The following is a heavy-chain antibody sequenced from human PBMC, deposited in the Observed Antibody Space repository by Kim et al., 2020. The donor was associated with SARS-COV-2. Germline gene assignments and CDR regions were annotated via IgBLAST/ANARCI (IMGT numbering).Heavy chain of an antibody. CDR3: ARDRLGSRGGLDAFAT. D-gene: IGHD2-2*01. J-gene: IGHJ3*02. V-gene: IGHV3-48*03. Sequence: GGSLRLSCAASEFTFSSYEMNWVRQAPGKGLEWVSDISSSGSTIYYADSVKGRFTISRDNAKNSLYLQMNSLRAEDTAVYYCARDRLGSRGGLDAFATWGQGTMVTVSS. CDR2: ISSSGSTI. CDR1: EFTFSSYE.